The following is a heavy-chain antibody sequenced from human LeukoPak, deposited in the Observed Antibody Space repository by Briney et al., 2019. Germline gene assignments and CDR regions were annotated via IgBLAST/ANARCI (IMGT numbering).Heavy chain of an antibody. CDR1: GYTFADYT. J-gene: IGHJ4*02. Sequence: ASVKVSCKASGYTFADYTISWVGPAPGRGREWMEWISGFSLDTRYAPPLQVRVSLTTDRATGTVYMELRSLRSVDTAVYYCSGQSDPSGGYCSGTCCYPNYFYHWGQGTLVTVSS. V-gene: IGHV1-18*01. D-gene: IGHD2-2*01. CDR3: SGQSDPSGGYCSGTCCYPNYFYH. CDR2: ISGFSLDT.